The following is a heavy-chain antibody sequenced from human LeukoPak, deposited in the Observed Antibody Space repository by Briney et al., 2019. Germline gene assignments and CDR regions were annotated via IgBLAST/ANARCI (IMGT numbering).Heavy chain of an antibody. CDR1: GFTFSSYA. Sequence: GGSLRLSCAASGFTFSSYAMSWVRQAPGKGLEWVSAISGSGGSTYYADSVKGRFTISRDNSKNTLYLQMNSLRAEDTAVYYCAKHGLLSSPPLAVAGSFDYWGQGTLVTVSS. J-gene: IGHJ4*02. CDR2: ISGSGGST. D-gene: IGHD6-19*01. V-gene: IGHV3-23*01. CDR3: AKHGLLSSPPLAVAGSFDY.